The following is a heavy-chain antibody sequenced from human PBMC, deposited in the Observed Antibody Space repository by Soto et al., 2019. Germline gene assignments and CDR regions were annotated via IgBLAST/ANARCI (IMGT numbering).Heavy chain of an antibody. D-gene: IGHD3-3*01. CDR1: GFSLTTSGVG. CDR2: IYWDDDK. V-gene: IGHV2-5*02. CDR3: AHRVLRTVFGLVTTTAIYFDF. J-gene: IGHJ4*02. Sequence: QITLNESGPTLVKPTQTLTLTCTFSGFSLTTSGVGVGWIRQSPGKAPEWLALIYWDDDKRYSPSLKSRLTITKDTPKNQVVLTMANLDTADTATYYCAHRVLRTVFGLVTTTAIYFDFWGQGTPVAVSS.